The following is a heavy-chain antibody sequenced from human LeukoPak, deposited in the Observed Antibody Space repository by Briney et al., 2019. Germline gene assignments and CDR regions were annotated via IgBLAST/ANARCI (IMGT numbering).Heavy chain of an antibody. CDR3: ARNPGYPHAFDI. D-gene: IGHD2-15*01. CDR2: IYHSGST. CDR1: GGSISSSGYS. V-gene: IGHV4-30-2*01. Sequence: SETLSLTCAVSGGSISSSGYSWSWIRQPPGKGLEWIGYIYHSGSTYYNPSLKSRVTMSVDTSKNQFSLKLSSVTAADTAVYYCARNPGYPHAFDIWGQGTMVTVSS. J-gene: IGHJ3*02.